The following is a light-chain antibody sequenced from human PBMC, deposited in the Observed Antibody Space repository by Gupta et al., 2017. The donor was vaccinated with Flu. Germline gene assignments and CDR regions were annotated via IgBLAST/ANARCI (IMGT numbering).Light chain of an antibody. J-gene: IGLJ1*01. CDR2: GNS. CDR1: RSNIGAGYD. V-gene: IGLV1-40*01. Sequence: QSVLTQPPSVSGAPGQRVNISCTGSRSNIGAGYDVHWYQQLPGTAPKLLIYGNSNRPSGVPDRFSGSKSGTSASLAITGLQAEDEADYYCQSYDSSLSGVFGTGTKVTVL. CDR3: QSYDSSLSGV.